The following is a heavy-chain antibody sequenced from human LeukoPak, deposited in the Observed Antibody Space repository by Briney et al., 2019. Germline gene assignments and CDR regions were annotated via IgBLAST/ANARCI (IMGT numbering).Heavy chain of an antibody. CDR1: GFTFSTYW. D-gene: IGHD6-19*01. CDR2: IKDDGSEK. Sequence: PGGSLRLSCAAPGFTFSTYWMSWARQAPGKGLEWVAKIKDDGSEKYYVDSVKGRFTISRDNAKNSLYLQMDYLRAEDTAVYFCASGGWYSVYWGQGTLVTVSS. J-gene: IGHJ4*02. V-gene: IGHV3-7*01. CDR3: ASGGWYSVY.